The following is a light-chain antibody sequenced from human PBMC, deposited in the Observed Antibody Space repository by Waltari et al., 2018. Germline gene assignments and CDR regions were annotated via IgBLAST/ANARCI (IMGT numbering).Light chain of an antibody. CDR1: QSITRY. CDR2: TTS. V-gene: IGKV1-39*01. CDR3: QQSFNTPRT. J-gene: IGKJ2*01. Sequence: DIQMTQSPSSLSASVGDRVTITCRASQSITRYLNWYQQKPGKAPKLLIYTTSILQSDIPSRFSGSGSGTDFTLTISSLQPEDFATYYCQQSFNTPRTFGQGTKLEIK.